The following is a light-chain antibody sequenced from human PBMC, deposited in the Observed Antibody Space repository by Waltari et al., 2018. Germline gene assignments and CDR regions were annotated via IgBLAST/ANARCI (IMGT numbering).Light chain of an antibody. CDR3: QPYDSSLSGVV. V-gene: IGLV1-40*01. J-gene: IGLJ2*01. CDR2: GNG. Sequence: QSVLTQPPSVSGAPGQRVTISCTGSSSNIGAGYDVNWYQQLPETAPKLLIYGNGHRPSGVPDRCPGSKHDTSAALPITWVQAEDDAEYYYQPYDSSLSGVVFGGGTKLTVL. CDR1: SSNIGAGYD.